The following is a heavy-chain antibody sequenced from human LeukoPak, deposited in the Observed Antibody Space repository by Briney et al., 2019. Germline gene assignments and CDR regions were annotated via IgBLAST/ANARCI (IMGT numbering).Heavy chain of an antibody. CDR3: ARDRGTQPFDY. CDR2: ISLSGRT. V-gene: IGHV4-4*02. Sequence: PSGTLSLTCDVSGGSISRTNWWSWVRQSPGQGLEWIGEISLSGRTNYNPSLQSRVTMSLDESKNQLSLDLASVTAADTAVYYCARDRGTQPFDYWGQGTLVTVSS. J-gene: IGHJ4*02. CDR1: GGSISRTNW. D-gene: IGHD3-10*01.